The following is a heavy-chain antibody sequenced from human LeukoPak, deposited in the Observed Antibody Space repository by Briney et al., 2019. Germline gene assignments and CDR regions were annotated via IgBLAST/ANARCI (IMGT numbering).Heavy chain of an antibody. D-gene: IGHD3-9*01. CDR1: GGSISSSNW. CDR2: IYYSGST. Sequence: PSETLSLTCAVSGGSISSSNWWSWVRQPPGKGLEWIGYIYYSGSTNYSPSLKSRVTISVDTSKNQFSLKLSSVTAADTAVYYCARGRLYDILTGYYKVSQDFDYWGQGTLVTVSS. J-gene: IGHJ4*02. CDR3: ARGRLYDILTGYYKVSQDFDY. V-gene: IGHV4-4*02.